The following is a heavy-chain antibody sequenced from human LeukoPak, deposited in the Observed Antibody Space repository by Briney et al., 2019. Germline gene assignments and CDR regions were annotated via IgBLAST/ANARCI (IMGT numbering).Heavy chain of an antibody. CDR2: IKQDGSEK. J-gene: IGHJ4*02. V-gene: IGHV3-7*01. D-gene: IGHD6-13*01. CDR3: ARVRPDIAAAGLGDY. CDR1: GFTFSSYW. Sequence: GGSLRLSCAASGFTFSSYWMSWVRQAPGKGLEWVANIKQDGSEKYYVDSVKGRFTISRDNAKNSLYLQMNSLRAEDTAVYYCARVRPDIAAAGLGDYWGQGTLVTVSS.